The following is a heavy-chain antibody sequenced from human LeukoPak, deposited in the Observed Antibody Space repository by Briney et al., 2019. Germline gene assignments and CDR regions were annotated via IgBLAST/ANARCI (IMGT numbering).Heavy chain of an antibody. CDR2: IYTSGST. D-gene: IGHD2-2*02. V-gene: IGHV4-61*02. CDR1: GGSISSGSYY. J-gene: IGHJ5*02. CDR3: AREISSTSCYTCWFDP. Sequence: PSQTLSLTCTVSGGSISSGSYYWSWIRQPAGKGLEWIGRIYTSGSTNYNPSLKSRVTISVDTSENQFSLKLSSVTAADTAVYYCAREISSTSCYTCWFDPWGQGTLVTVSS.